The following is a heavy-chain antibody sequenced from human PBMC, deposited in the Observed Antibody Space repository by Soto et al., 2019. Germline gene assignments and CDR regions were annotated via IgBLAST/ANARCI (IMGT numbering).Heavy chain of an antibody. Sequence: GGALRLSCAASGFTVSSYYMSWVRQAPGKGLEWVSVIYSAGSADFADSVKGRFTISRDNSKNTLYLQMSSLRAEDTAVYYCARVWGPRYSRGWNDYWGQGPLVTVSS. V-gene: IGHV3-66*01. CDR2: IYSAGSA. CDR1: GFTVSSYY. J-gene: IGHJ4*02. D-gene: IGHD6-19*01. CDR3: ARVWGPRYSRGWNDY.